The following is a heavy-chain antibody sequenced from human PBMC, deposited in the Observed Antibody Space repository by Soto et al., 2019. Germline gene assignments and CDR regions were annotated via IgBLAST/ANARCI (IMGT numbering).Heavy chain of an antibody. CDR1: GDSINNYY. CDR3: ARGTKYYYQGMDV. Sequence: SETLSLTCTVSGDSINNYYLTWIRQPPGKGLEWIGYIYDSGSTSYNPSLKSRLTISVDTSKNQFSLKLKSVTAADTAVYYCARGTKYYYQGMDVWGQGTTVTVSS. J-gene: IGHJ6*02. CDR2: IYDSGST. V-gene: IGHV4-59*01.